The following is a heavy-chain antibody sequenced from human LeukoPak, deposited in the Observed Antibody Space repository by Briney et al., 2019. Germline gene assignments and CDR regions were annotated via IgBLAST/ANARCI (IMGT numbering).Heavy chain of an antibody. CDR2: INHSGST. CDR3: ARGFIAAAGPYYYYYYGMDV. J-gene: IGHJ6*02. D-gene: IGHD6-13*01. Sequence: SETLSLTCAVYGGSFSGYYWSWIRQPPGKGLEWIGEINHSGSTNYNPSLKSRVTISVDTPKNQFSLKLSSVTAADTAVYYCARGFIAAAGPYYYYYYGMDVWGQGTTATVSS. V-gene: IGHV4-34*01. CDR1: GGSFSGYY.